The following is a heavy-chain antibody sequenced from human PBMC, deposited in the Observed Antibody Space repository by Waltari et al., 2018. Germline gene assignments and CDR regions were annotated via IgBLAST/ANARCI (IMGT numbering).Heavy chain of an antibody. CDR2: INAGNGNT. D-gene: IGHD3-9*01. CDR3: ARDAYYDILTGYYRGTGHADY. CDR1: GYTFTSYA. Sequence: QVQLVQSGAEVKKPGASVKVSCKASGYTFTSYAMHWVRQAPGHRLEWMGWINAGNGNTKYSQKFQGRVTITRDTSASTAYMELSSLRSEDTAVYYCARDAYYDILTGYYRGTGHADYWGQGTLVTVSS. J-gene: IGHJ4*02. V-gene: IGHV1-3*01.